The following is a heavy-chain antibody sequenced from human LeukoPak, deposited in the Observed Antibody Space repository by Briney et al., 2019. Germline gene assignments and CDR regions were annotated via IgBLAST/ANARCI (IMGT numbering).Heavy chain of an antibody. CDR3: AKDRIVVVPAASWFDP. CDR1: GFTFSSYA. V-gene: IGHV3-23*01. CDR2: ISGSGGST. J-gene: IGHJ5*02. D-gene: IGHD2-2*01. Sequence: GASLRLSCAASGFTFSSYAMSWVRQAPGKGLEWVSAISGSGGSTYYADCVKGRFTISRDNSKNTLYLQMNSLRAEDAAVYYCAKDRIVVVPAASWFDPWGQGTLVTVSS.